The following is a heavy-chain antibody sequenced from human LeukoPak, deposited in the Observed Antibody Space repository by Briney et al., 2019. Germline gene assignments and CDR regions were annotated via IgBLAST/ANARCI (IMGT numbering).Heavy chain of an antibody. CDR1: GGSISSSY. J-gene: IGHJ4*02. CDR2: IYYSGST. CDR3: ATWGIAVAGTFDY. Sequence: SETLSLTCTVSGGSISSSYWSWVRQPPGKGLEWIGYIYYSGSTNYNPSFKSRVAISVDTSKNQFSLKLSSVTAADTAVYYCATWGIAVAGTFDYWGQGTLVTVSS. D-gene: IGHD6-19*01. V-gene: IGHV4-59*08.